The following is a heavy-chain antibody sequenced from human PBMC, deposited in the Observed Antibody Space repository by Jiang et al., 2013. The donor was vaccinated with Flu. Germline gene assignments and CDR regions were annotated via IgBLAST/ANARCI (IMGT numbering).Heavy chain of an antibody. J-gene: IGHJ4*02. Sequence: GPGLVKPSQTLSLICSVSGKPITNDDFYWSWVRQAAGRGPEWLGHIFSRGGTSYNPSFSSRLSVSMDTSNNQFSLKLHFVTAADTAVYYCARGSRTWHYNYFDYWGQGMLVTVSS. D-gene: IGHD5-24*01. CDR1: GKPITNDDFY. CDR2: IFSRGGT. V-gene: IGHV4-30-4*08. CDR3: ARGSRTWHYNYFDY.